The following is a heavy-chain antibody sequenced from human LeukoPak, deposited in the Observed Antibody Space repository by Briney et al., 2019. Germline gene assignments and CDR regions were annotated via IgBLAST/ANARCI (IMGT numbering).Heavy chain of an antibody. CDR3: ARAVAAEQDWFDP. CDR1: GVTISTYY. V-gene: IGHV4-59*08. D-gene: IGHD6-19*01. CDR2: IYYSGST. Sequence: SETLSLTCNVSGVTISTYYWTWIRQPPGKGLEWIGYIYYSGSTNYNPSLKSRVTISVDTSKNQFSLKLSSVTAADTAVYYCARAVAAEQDWFDPWGQGTLVTVSS. J-gene: IGHJ5*02.